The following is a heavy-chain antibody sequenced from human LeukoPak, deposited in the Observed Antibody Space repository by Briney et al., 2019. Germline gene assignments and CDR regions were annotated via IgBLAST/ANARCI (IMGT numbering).Heavy chain of an antibody. J-gene: IGHJ4*02. Sequence: SETLSLTCAVYGGSFSGYYWSWIRQPPGKGLEWIGEINHSGSTNYNPSLKSRVTISVDTSKNQFSLKLSSVTAADTAVYYCARGGGRSDYRGQGTLVTVSS. CDR3: ARGGGRSDY. CDR2: INHSGST. V-gene: IGHV4-34*01. D-gene: IGHD1-26*01. CDR1: GGSFSGYY.